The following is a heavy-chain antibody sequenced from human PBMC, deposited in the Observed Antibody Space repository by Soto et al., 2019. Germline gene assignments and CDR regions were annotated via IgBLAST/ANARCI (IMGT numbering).Heavy chain of an antibody. Sequence: EEQLLESGGGLVQPGGSLRLSCAASGFTFSSYAMSWVRQAPGKGLEWVSAISGSGGSTYYADSVKGRFTISRDNSKNTLYLQMNSLRAEDTAVYYCAKKSGYSSGWYGYFDYWGQGTLVTVSS. V-gene: IGHV3-23*01. J-gene: IGHJ4*02. CDR1: GFTFSSYA. CDR2: ISGSGGST. CDR3: AKKSGYSSGWYGYFDY. D-gene: IGHD6-19*01.